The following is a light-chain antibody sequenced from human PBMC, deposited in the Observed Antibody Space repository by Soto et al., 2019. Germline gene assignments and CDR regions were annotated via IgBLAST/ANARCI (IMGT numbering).Light chain of an antibody. J-gene: IGLJ3*02. CDR1: ISNIGRGYD. V-gene: IGLV1-40*01. CDR3: QTFDSSLTISWV. CDR2: GDS. Sequence: QSVLTQPPSVSVAPGKRVTISCTGSISNIGRGYDVHWYQQLPGSAPRLLLSGDSNRPSGVPDRFSGSRSGTSASLAITGLQAEDEGDYYCQTFDSSLTISWVFGGGTKLTVL.